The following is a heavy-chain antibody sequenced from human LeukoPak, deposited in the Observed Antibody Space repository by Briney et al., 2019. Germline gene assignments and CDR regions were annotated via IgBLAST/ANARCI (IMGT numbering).Heavy chain of an antibody. J-gene: IGHJ4*02. CDR2: LNEDGSVK. CDR1: EFSFSTNW. V-gene: IGHV3-7*01. Sequence: GGSLRLSCAASEFSFSTNWMHWVRQTPGKGLEWVAELNEDGSVKYYVDSVKGRFTISRDNAKSLLFLQMYSLRTEDTGVYFCANVPRSTVSYWGRGTLVTVSS. CDR3: ANVPRSTVSY. D-gene: IGHD2-2*01.